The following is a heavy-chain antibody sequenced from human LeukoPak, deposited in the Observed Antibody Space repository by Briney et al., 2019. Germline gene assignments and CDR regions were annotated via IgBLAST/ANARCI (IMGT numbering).Heavy chain of an antibody. CDR1: GYTFTGYY. CDR3: ARGLPYYYDSNGPFDY. CDR2: INPNSGGT. V-gene: IGHV1-2*04. D-gene: IGHD3-22*01. J-gene: IGHJ4*02. Sequence: ASVKVSCKASGYTFTGYYMHWVRQAPGQGLEWMGWINPNSGGTNYAQKFQGWVTMTRDTSISTAYMELSRLRSDDTAVYYCARGLPYYYDSNGPFDYWGQGTLVTVSS.